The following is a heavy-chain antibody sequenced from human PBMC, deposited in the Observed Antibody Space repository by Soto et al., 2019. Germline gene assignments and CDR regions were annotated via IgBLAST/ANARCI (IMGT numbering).Heavy chain of an antibody. Sequence: EVQLLESGGGLVQPGGSLRLSFAASGFTFSSYAMSWVRQAPGKGLEWVSAISGSGGSTYYADSVKGRFTISRDNSKNPLYLQMNRLRAEDTAVYYCAKEPSVLLWFGELSDLGPFDYWGQGTLVSVSS. CDR2: ISGSGGST. CDR3: AKEPSVLLWFGELSDLGPFDY. V-gene: IGHV3-23*01. D-gene: IGHD3-10*01. CDR1: GFTFSSYA. J-gene: IGHJ4*02.